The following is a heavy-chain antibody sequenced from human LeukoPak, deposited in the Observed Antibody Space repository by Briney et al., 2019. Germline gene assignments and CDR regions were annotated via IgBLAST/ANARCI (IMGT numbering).Heavy chain of an antibody. D-gene: IGHD1-26*01. CDR2: IKSKTDGGTT. J-gene: IGHJ1*01. V-gene: IGHV3-15*01. CDR3: TTATSGSYWPGSYGEYFQH. Sequence: GGSLRLSCAASGFTFSNAWMSWVRQAPGKGLEWVGRIKSKTDGGTTDYAAPVKGRFTISRDDSKNTLYLQMNSLKTEDTAVYYCTTATSGSYWPGSYGEYFQHWGQGTLVTVSS. CDR1: GFTFSNAW.